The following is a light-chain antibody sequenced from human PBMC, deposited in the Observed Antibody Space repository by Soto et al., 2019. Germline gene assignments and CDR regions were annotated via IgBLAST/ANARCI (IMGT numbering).Light chain of an antibody. V-gene: IGKV1-39*01. CDR3: QQIYSAPLT. CDR2: AAS. Sequence: DIQMTQAPSSLSASVGDRVTITCRASQSITTYLNWYRQKPGKAPKLLIYAASSLQSGVTSRFSGSGSETEFTLSISSLHPEDFATYFCQQIYSAPLTFGGGTKVEIK. CDR1: QSITTY. J-gene: IGKJ4*01.